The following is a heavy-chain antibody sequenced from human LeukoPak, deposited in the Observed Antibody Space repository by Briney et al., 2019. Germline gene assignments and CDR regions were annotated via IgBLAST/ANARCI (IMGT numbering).Heavy chain of an antibody. CDR3: ARALGNQLGHSRSKSAPNDY. CDR1: GFTFSDYY. J-gene: IGHJ4*01. V-gene: IGHV3-11*04. CDR2: TSSSGSSR. D-gene: IGHD1-26*01. Sequence: GGSLRLSCAASGFTFSDYYMSWIRQAPGKGLEWVSYTSSSGSSRYYADSVKGRFTISRDSAKNSLYLQMNSLRADDTAVYYCARALGNQLGHSRSKSAPNDYWGQGTLVTVSS.